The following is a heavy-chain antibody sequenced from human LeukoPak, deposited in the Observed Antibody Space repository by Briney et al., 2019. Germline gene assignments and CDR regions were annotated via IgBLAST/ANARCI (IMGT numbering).Heavy chain of an antibody. CDR3: ARGRGPDY. CDR2: NSSSSSYI. Sequence: GGSLRLSCAASGFTFSSYSMNWVRQAPGKGLEWVSSNSSSSSYIYYADSVKGRFTISRDNAKNSLYLQMNSLRAEDTAVYYCARGRGPDYWGQGTLVTVSS. D-gene: IGHD3/OR15-3a*01. V-gene: IGHV3-21*01. CDR1: GFTFSSYS. J-gene: IGHJ4*02.